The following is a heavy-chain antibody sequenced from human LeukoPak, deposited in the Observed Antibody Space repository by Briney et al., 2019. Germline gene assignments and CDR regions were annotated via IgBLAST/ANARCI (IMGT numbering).Heavy chain of an antibody. J-gene: IGHJ3*02. CDR1: GGSISSSSYY. Sequence: SETLSLTCTVSGGSISSSSYYWGWIRQPPGKGLEWIGSLYHSGSIFQSGSPYYNPSLKGRVSISGDTSKNQFSLKLSSVTAADTAFYYCAMRYSSSWYHDTFDIWGQGTMVTVSS. CDR3: AMRYSSSWYHDTFDI. D-gene: IGHD6-13*01. V-gene: IGHV4-39*01. CDR2: IFQSGSP.